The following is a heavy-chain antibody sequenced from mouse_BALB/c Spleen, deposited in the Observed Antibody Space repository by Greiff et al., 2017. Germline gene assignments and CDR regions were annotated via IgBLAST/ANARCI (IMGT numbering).Heavy chain of an antibody. CDR1: GFTFNTYA. D-gene: IGHD4-1*01. Sequence: EVHLVESGGGLVQPKGSLKLSCAASGFTFNTYAMNWVRQAPGKGLEWVARIRSKSNNYATYYADSVKDRFTISRDDSQSMLYLQMNNLKTEDTAMYYCVRHMGRGYFDYWGQGTTLTVSS. J-gene: IGHJ2*01. CDR3: VRHMGRGYFDY. V-gene: IGHV10-1*02. CDR2: IRSKSNNYAT.